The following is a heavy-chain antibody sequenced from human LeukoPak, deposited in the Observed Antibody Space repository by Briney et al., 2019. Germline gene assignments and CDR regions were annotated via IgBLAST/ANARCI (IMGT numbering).Heavy chain of an antibody. CDR3: ARDVRGYNPFDY. J-gene: IGHJ4*02. D-gene: IGHD5-24*01. V-gene: IGHV3-30*03. CDR1: GFTFSSYG. CDR2: ISYDGSNK. Sequence: GGSLRLSCAASGFTFSSYGMHWVRQAPGKGLEWAAVISYDGSNKYYADSVKGRFTISRDNSKNTLYLQMDSLRVEDTAMYYCARDVRGYNPFDYWGQGTLVTVSS.